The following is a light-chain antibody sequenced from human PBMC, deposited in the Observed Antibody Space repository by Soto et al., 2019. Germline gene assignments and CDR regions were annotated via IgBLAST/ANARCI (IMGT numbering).Light chain of an antibody. CDR3: QTFL. Sequence: QPVLTQSPSASASLGASVKLTCTLSSGHSSYAIAWHQQQPEKGPRYLMKLNSDGSHSKGDGIPDRFSGSSSGAERYLTISSLQSEDEADYYCQTFLFGTGTKVTVL. CDR1: SGHSSYA. J-gene: IGLJ1*01. CDR2: LNSDGSH. V-gene: IGLV4-69*01.